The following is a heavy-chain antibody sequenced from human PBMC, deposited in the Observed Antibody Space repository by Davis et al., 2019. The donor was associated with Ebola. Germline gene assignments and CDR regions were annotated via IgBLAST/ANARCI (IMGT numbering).Heavy chain of an antibody. Sequence: AASVKVSCKASGMTFSSYAMQWVRQTRGQRLEWIGWIYVGSGNTNYAPKFQGRVTITRDMSTSTAYMEVSSLRFEDTAVYYCAAGIYYDILTTDVWGQGTTVTVSS. CDR3: AAGIYYDILTTDV. CDR2: IYVGSGNT. CDR1: GMTFSSYA. J-gene: IGHJ6*02. D-gene: IGHD3-9*01. V-gene: IGHV1-58*02.